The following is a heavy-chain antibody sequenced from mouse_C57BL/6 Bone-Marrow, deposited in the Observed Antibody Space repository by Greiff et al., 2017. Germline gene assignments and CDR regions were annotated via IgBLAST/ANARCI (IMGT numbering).Heavy chain of an antibody. CDR1: GFNIKDDY. CDR2: IDPENGDT. J-gene: IGHJ3*01. CDR3: TCYGSGAY. D-gene: IGHD1-1*01. Sequence: VQLKESGAELVRPGASVKLSCTASGFNIKDDYMHWVKQRPEQGLEWIGWIDPENGDTEYASKFQGKATITADTPSNTAYLQLSSLTSEDTAVYYCTCYGSGAYWGQGTLVTVSA. V-gene: IGHV14-4*01.